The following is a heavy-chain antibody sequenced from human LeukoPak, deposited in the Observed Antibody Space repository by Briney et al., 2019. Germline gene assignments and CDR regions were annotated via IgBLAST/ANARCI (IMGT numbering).Heavy chain of an antibody. D-gene: IGHD6-19*01. Sequence: SETLSLTCTVSGGSISSYYWSWIRQPAGKGLEWIGRIYTSGSTDYNPSLKSRVTMSVNTSKNQFSLKLSSVTAADTAVYYCARGAVAGSFDYWGQGTLVTVSS. CDR1: GGSISSYY. V-gene: IGHV4-4*07. CDR3: ARGAVAGSFDY. J-gene: IGHJ4*02. CDR2: IYTSGST.